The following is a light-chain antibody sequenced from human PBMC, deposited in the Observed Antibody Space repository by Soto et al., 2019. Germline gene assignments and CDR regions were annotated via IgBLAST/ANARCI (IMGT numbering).Light chain of an antibody. Sequence: DIQMTQSPSTLSASVGDRVTITCPASQSINTWLAWYQLKPGRAPKLLISKASTLESGVSSRFSGSGSGTEFTLTISSLQPDDFATYYCQQYQTYSQFGQGTKVDIK. CDR3: QQYQTYSQ. CDR2: KAS. CDR1: QSINTW. J-gene: IGKJ1*01. V-gene: IGKV1-5*03.